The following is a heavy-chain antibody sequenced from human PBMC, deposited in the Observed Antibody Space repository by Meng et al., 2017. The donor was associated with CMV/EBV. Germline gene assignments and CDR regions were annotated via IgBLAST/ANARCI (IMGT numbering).Heavy chain of an antibody. Sequence: ALLVHTEVEVKRPRAVGKVYCKASGYTFTDDYMHWVRQDSGQGLEWMGWINPNSGGTNYAQKFQGRVTMTRDTSISTAYMELSRLRSDDTAVYYCARGSEGKLLSELRYWRQGTLVTVSS. V-gene: IGHV1-2*02. D-gene: IGHD2-2*01. CDR3: ARGSEGKLLSELRY. J-gene: IGHJ4*02. CDR2: INPNSGGT. CDR1: GYTFTDDY.